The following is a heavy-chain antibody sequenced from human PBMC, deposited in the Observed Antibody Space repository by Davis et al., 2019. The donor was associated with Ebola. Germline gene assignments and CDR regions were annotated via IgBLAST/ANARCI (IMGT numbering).Heavy chain of an antibody. V-gene: IGHV1-69*13. CDR1: GGTFSNYA. J-gene: IGHJ6*02. D-gene: IGHD2-2*01. CDR3: ARDGGPWSYCSSTSCYSLDYYYYGMDV. CDR2: IIPIFGTP. Sequence: AASVKVSCKASGGTFSNYAISWVRQAPGQGLEWMGGIIPIFGTPKYAQNLQGRVTITADESTNTAYMELSSLRSEDTAVYYCARDGGPWSYCSSTSCYSLDYYYYGMDVWGQGTTVTVSS.